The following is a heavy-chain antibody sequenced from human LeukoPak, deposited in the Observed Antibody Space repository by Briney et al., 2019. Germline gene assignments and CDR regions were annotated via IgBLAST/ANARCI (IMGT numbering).Heavy chain of an antibody. J-gene: IGHJ4*02. CDR3: AKDMNSYGSGSSYNPWGPFDS. Sequence: SLRLSCAASGFTFDNYAMHWVRQAPGKGLEWVSGIAWNSGTTGFADSVKGRFTISRDHAENSLYLQVNSLTPEDTAFYVCAKDMNSYGSGSSYNPWGPFDSWGQGTLVTVSS. D-gene: IGHD3-10*01. CDR2: IAWNSGTT. V-gene: IGHV3-9*01. CDR1: GFTFDNYA.